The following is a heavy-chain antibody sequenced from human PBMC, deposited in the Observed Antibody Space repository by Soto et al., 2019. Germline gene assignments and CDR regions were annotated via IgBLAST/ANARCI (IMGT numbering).Heavy chain of an antibody. CDR1: GGSISSSSYY. D-gene: IGHD6-19*01. J-gene: IGHJ4*02. CDR2: IYYSGST. CDR3: ATGIAVAVDY. Sequence: SETLSLTCTVSGGSISSSSYYWGWIRQPPGKGLEWIGSIYYSGSTYYNPSLKSRVTISVDTSKNQFSLKLSSVTAADTAVYYCATGIAVAVDYWGQGTLVTVSS. V-gene: IGHV4-39*01.